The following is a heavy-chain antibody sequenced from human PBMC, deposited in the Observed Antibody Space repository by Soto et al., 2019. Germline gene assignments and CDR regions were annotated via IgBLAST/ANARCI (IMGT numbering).Heavy chain of an antibody. J-gene: IGHJ6*02. D-gene: IGHD3-3*01. CDR2: IYYSGNT. CDR3: ARTRAWQSGYYRGYYYYGMDV. V-gene: IGHV4-31*03. Sequence: PSETLSLTCTVSGGSISSGGYYWNWIRQHPVKGLEWIGYIYYSGNTYYNPSLKSRVTISVDTSKNQFSLRLSSVTAADTAVYYCARTRAWQSGYYRGYYYYGMDVWGQGTTVTVSS. CDR1: GGSISSGGYY.